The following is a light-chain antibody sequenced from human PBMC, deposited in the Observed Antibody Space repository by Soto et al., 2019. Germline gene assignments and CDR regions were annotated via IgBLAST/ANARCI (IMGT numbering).Light chain of an antibody. CDR2: EVS. CDR1: SSDVGSYNY. CDR3: SSYSSSSTV. Sequence: QSALTQPASVSGSPGQSITISCTGTSSDVGSYNYVSWYQQHPGKAPKLMIYEVSTRPSGVSSRFSGSKSGNTASLTISGLQAEDEADYYCSSYSSSSTVVGTATKATV. V-gene: IGLV2-14*01. J-gene: IGLJ1*01.